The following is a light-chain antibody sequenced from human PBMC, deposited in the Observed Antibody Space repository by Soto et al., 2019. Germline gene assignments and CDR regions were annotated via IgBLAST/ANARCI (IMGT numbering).Light chain of an antibody. J-gene: IGLJ3*02. CDR2: DKD. Sequence: QAVLTQPPSASAPPGQRVTISCSGSSSNIGRNSVHWYQQLPGTAPKVLIYDKDQRPSGVPDRFSGSKSGTSASLAISGLQSEDEADYYCASWDDSLNGPLFGGGTKLTVL. CDR1: SSNIGRNS. V-gene: IGLV1-44*01. CDR3: ASWDDSLNGPL.